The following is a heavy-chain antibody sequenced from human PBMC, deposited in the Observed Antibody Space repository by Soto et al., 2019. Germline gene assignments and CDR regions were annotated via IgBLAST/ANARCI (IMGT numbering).Heavy chain of an antibody. CDR2: ISYRGIT. D-gene: IGHD6-13*01. V-gene: IGHV4-31*03. CDR1: GGSFSSGAYH. J-gene: IGHJ5*02. Sequence: QVQLQESGPGLVKPSQTLSLTCTVSGGSFSSGAYHWSWVRQHPGQGLEWLASISYRGITFSNPSLKSRLSMSVDTSKNQCSLNLTSVTAADTAVYHCAMMSATVTRWFDPWGQGTLVTVSS. CDR3: AMMSATVTRWFDP.